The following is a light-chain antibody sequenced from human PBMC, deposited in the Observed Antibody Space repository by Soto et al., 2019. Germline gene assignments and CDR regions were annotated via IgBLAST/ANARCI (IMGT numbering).Light chain of an antibody. CDR1: QSVSSN. J-gene: IGKJ5*01. CDR3: QQYHYWPIT. CDR2: GAS. Sequence: IVITESPSTLSVSPGERASLSCRASQSVSSNLAWYQQKPGQAPRLLIYGASSRATGIPDRFSGSGSGTDFTLTISRLEPKDFAVYLCQQYHYWPITFGQGTRLEIK. V-gene: IGKV3D-15*01.